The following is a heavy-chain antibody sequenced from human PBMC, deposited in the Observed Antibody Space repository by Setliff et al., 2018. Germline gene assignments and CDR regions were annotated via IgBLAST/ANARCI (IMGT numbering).Heavy chain of an antibody. CDR1: GASVSSHY. V-gene: IGHV4-59*02. D-gene: IGHD5-18*01. Sequence: SETLSLTCTVSGASVSSHYWSWFRQAPGKGLEWIGYRHDNGERDYNPSLGSRVTISVDTSKNQFSLMLTSVTAADTAVYYCTRGDTSTFWDWGQGTLVTVSS. J-gene: IGHJ4*02. CDR2: RHDNGER. CDR3: TRGDTSTFWD.